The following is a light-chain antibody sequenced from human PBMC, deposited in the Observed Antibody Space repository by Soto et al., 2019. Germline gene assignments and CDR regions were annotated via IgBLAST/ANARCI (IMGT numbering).Light chain of an antibody. V-gene: IGKV1D-12*01. CDR2: AAS. CDR1: EVINNW. Sequence: IQMTQSPCSVSASVGDRVTITCRASEVINNWLAWYQLKPGEAPKLLIFAASRLESEVPSRFSGSGSGTDFTLTISSLQPEDFATYYCQQSNTFPLTFGGGTKVEMK. CDR3: QQSNTFPLT. J-gene: IGKJ4*01.